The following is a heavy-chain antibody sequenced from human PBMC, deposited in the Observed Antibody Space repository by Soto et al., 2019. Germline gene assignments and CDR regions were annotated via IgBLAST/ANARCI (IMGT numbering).Heavy chain of an antibody. Sequence: SLRLSCAASGFTFSSYGMHWVRQAPGKGLEWVAVISYDGSNKYYADSVKGRFTISRDNSKNTLYLQMNSLRAEDTAVYYCAKQYCSGGSCYSALDYWGQGTLVTVSS. J-gene: IGHJ4*02. CDR3: AKQYCSGGSCYSALDY. D-gene: IGHD2-15*01. CDR2: ISYDGSNK. CDR1: GFTFSSYG. V-gene: IGHV3-30*18.